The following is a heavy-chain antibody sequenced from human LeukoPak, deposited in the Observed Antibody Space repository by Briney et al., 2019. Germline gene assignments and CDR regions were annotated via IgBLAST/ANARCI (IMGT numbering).Heavy chain of an antibody. D-gene: IGHD1-1*01. J-gene: IGHJ4*02. CDR1: GFTFSNYA. V-gene: IGHV3-23*01. Sequence: GGSLRLSCATFGFTFSNYAMNWVRQAPGKGLEWVSGISASGDSPYYADSVKGRFTISRDNSKNTLYLQMNSLRAEDTAVYYCAKVYNWNYQLSDYWGQGTLVTVSS. CDR3: AKVYNWNYQLSDY. CDR2: ISASGDSP.